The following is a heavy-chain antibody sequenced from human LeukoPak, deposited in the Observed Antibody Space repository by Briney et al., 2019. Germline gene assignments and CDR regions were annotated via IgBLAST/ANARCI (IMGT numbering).Heavy chain of an antibody. Sequence: GASVKVSCKASGYTFTSYGISWVRQAPGQGLEWMGWISAYNGNTNYAQKLQGRVTMTTDTSTSTAYMELRSLRSDDTAVYYCARAFYDSSGYYGFDYWGQGTLVTVSS. CDR2: ISAYNGNT. CDR1: GYTFTSYG. V-gene: IGHV1-18*01. J-gene: IGHJ4*02. CDR3: ARAFYDSSGYYGFDY. D-gene: IGHD3-22*01.